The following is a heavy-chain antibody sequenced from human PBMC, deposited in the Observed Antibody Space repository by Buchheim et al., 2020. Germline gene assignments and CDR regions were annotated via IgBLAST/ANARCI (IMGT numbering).Heavy chain of an antibody. J-gene: IGHJ6*02. D-gene: IGHD3-3*01. V-gene: IGHV3-21*01. CDR2: ISSSSSYI. CDR1: GFTFSSYS. Sequence: EVQLVESGGGLVKPGGSLRLSCAASGFTFSSYSMNWVRQAPGKGLEWVSSISSSSSYIYYADSVKGRFTISRDNAKNSLYLQMNSLRAEDTAVYHCARVKEWLSPRAYYGMDVWGQGTT. CDR3: ARVKEWLSPRAYYGMDV.